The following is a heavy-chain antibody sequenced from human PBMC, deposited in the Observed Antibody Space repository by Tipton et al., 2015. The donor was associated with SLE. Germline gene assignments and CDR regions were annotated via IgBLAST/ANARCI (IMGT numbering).Heavy chain of an antibody. D-gene: IGHD3-3*01. Sequence: TLSLTCTVSGGSVSSSSKYWAWIRQPPGKGLEWIGSIYYTGTTTYYNSFLKSRVTMSVDTSKNQFSLRLTSVIAADTAVYYCARVDDFPTTWRFDPWGQGTLVTVSS. CDR3: ARVDDFPTTWRFDP. CDR1: GGSVSSSSKY. J-gene: IGHJ5*02. CDR2: IYYTGTTT. V-gene: IGHV4-39*07.